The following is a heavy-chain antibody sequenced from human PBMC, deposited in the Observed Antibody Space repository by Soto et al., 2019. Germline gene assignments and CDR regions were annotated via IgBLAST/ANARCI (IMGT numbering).Heavy chain of an antibody. CDR3: ARVKCSSTSCYSRGPYYYGMDV. CDR2: ISSSSSYI. Sequence: EVQLVESGGGLVKPGGSLRLSCAASGFTFSSYSMNWVRQAPGKGLEWVSSISSSSSYIYYADSVKGRFTISRDNAKNSLYLQMNSLRAEDTAVYYCARVKCSSTSCYSRGPYYYGMDVWGQGTTVTVSS. V-gene: IGHV3-21*01. D-gene: IGHD2-2*01. J-gene: IGHJ6*02. CDR1: GFTFSSYS.